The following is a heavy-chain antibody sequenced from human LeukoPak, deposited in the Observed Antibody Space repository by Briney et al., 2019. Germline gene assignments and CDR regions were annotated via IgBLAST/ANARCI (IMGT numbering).Heavy chain of an antibody. V-gene: IGHV4-4*08. CDR2: ISPSGST. Sequence: PGTLSLTCADPGGSLSGYFWSWVRPPPGEGLGWIGYISPSGSTNYNPSLKSRVTISVDTSKRHISLRLSSVTAADTAAYYCATDYGGNSDWYFDLWGRGTLVTVSS. J-gene: IGHJ2*01. CDR3: ATDYGGNSDWYFDL. CDR1: GGSLSGYF. D-gene: IGHD4-23*01.